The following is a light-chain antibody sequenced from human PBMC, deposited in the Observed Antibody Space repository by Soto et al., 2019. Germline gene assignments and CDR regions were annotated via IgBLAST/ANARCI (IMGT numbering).Light chain of an antibody. CDR3: QQYTTYWT. V-gene: IGKV1-5*03. J-gene: IGKJ1*01. CDR1: QNIDRW. Sequence: DIQMTQSPSTLSASVGDRVTITCRASQNIDRWVAWYQQKPGKAPKLLISKASTLVSGVPSSFSGSGSGTEFTLTISSLQPDDFATYYCQQYTTYWTFGQGTKVEVK. CDR2: KAS.